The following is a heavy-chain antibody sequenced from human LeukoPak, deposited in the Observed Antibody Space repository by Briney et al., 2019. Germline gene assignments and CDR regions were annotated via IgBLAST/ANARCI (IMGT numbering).Heavy chain of an antibody. CDR2: IYYSGIT. Sequence: SETLSLTCTVSGGSISSSNYYWGWIRQPPGKGLEWIGSIYYSGITYYNPSLKSRVTISVDTSNNQFSLKLSSVTAADTATYYCARLLIYCSSTSCHFDYWGQGTLVTVSS. V-gene: IGHV4-39*01. D-gene: IGHD2-2*01. CDR3: ARLLIYCSSTSCHFDY. CDR1: GGSISSSNYY. J-gene: IGHJ4*02.